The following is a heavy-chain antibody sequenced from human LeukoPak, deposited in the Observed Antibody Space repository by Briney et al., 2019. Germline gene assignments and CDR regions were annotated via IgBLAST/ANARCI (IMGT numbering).Heavy chain of an antibody. D-gene: IGHD3-9*01. V-gene: IGHV3-23*01. CDR2: ISGSGGST. J-gene: IGHJ6*03. Sequence: GGSLRLSCAASGFAFSNYDMSWVRQAPGKGLEWVSAISGSGGSTYYADSVKGRFTISRDNSKNTLYLQMNSLRAEDTAVYYCAKDGGEYYDILTGYYPRLYYMDVWGKGTTVTISS. CDR3: AKDGGEYYDILTGYYPRLYYMDV. CDR1: GFAFSNYD.